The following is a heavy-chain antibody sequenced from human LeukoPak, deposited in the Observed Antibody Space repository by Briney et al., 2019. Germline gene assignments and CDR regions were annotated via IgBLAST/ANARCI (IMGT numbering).Heavy chain of an antibody. Sequence: GESLKISCKTSGYTFTSYWIGWVRQMPGKGLEWMGIIYPGDSDTRYSPSFQGQVTISADKSISTAYLQWSSLKASDTAMYYCARPSGYSYGYSDYWGQGTLVTVSS. CDR1: GYTFTSYW. D-gene: IGHD5-18*01. CDR3: ARPSGYSYGYSDY. CDR2: IYPGDSDT. J-gene: IGHJ4*02. V-gene: IGHV5-51*01.